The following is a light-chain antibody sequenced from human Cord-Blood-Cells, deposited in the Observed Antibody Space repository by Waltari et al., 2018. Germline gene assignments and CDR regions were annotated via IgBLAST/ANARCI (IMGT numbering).Light chain of an antibody. CDR1: SSDVGGYNH. Sequence: QSALTQPASVSGSPGQSITISCTGTSSDVGGYNHVSWYQQHPGKAPKRMIYEVSNGPSGVSNRFSGSKAGNTASLTISGLQAEDEADYYCSSYTSSSNVVFGGGTKLTVL. CDR3: SSYTSSSNVV. V-gene: IGLV2-14*01. J-gene: IGLJ2*01. CDR2: EVS.